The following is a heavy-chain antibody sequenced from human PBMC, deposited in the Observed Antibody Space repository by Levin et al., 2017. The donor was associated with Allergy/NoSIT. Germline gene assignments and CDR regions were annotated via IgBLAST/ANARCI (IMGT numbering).Heavy chain of an antibody. Sequence: ASVKVSCKASEYTFTAYYMHWVRQAPGQGLEWMGWINPTSGGTNYARDFQGRVTLTRDPSINTAYMELSRLTSDDTAVYYCARDRGRVAWGLSYGMDFWGQGTPVAVSS. J-gene: IGHJ6*02. CDR3: ARDRGRVAWGLSYGMDF. CDR2: INPTSGGT. CDR1: EYTFTAYY. D-gene: IGHD3-16*01. V-gene: IGHV1-2*02.